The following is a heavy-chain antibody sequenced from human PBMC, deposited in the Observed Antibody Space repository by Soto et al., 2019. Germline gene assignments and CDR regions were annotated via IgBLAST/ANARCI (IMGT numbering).Heavy chain of an antibody. Sequence: LGGSPRLSCAASGFTFSSDIMNWVRQAPGKGLEWISSTSTGSNYIFYADSVKGRLTISRDNAKNSLYLQINSLRADDTAVYYCASEWDEVFD. CDR2: TSTGSNYI. J-gene: IGHJ5*01. D-gene: IGHD1-26*01. CDR1: GFTFSSDI. V-gene: IGHV3-21*01. CDR3: ASEWDEVFD.